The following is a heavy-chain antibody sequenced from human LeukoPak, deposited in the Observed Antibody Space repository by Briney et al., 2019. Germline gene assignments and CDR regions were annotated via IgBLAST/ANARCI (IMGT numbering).Heavy chain of an antibody. CDR2: IRDDGSEK. J-gene: IGHJ5*02. CDR3: AKSGSSVFWS. D-gene: IGHD3-3*02. V-gene: IGHV3-7*03. Sequence: PGESLRLSCAASGFTFSNHWMSWVRQAPGKGLEWVANIRDDGSEKYYVDSVKGRFTVSRDNVKNSLFLQMNSLRVDDTAVYYCAKSGSSVFWSWGQGTLVTLSS. CDR1: GFTFSNHW.